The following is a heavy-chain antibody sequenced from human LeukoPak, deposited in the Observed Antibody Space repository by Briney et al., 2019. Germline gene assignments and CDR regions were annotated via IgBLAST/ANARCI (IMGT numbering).Heavy chain of an antibody. CDR3: ARGMDVWYASDN. CDR2: ISSSSSTI. CDR1: GFTFSSYS. J-gene: IGHJ4*02. D-gene: IGHD6-13*01. V-gene: IGHV3-48*02. Sequence: GSLRLSCAASGFTFSSYSMNWVRQAPGKGLEWVSYISSSSSTIYYADSVKGRFTISRDNAKNSLYLQMNSLRDEDTAVYFCARGMDVWYASDNWGQGTLVTVSS.